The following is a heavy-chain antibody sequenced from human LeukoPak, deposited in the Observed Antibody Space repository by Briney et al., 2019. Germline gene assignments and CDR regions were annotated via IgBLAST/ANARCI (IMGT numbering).Heavy chain of an antibody. V-gene: IGHV4-34*09. CDR2: ISNSGTT. Sequence: SETLSLTCGVYGGSFSGYTWDWIRQLPGKGLEWIGSISNSGTTSYNPSLKSRVSISLDTSNNHFSLRLGSVTAADTAVYYCARDVVVTSSPDAFDIWGQGTMVIVSS. J-gene: IGHJ3*02. D-gene: IGHD2-21*02. CDR3: ARDVVVTSSPDAFDI. CDR1: GGSFSGYT.